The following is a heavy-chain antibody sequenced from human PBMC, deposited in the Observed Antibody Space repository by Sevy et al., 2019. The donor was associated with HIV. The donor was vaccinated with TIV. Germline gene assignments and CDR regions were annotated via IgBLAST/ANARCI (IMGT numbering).Heavy chain of an antibody. Sequence: GGSLRLSCAASGFSISDYYMSWIRQTPGKGLQWISYISSSGDTIYYSYSVKGRFTISRDNAKNSLYLQLNSLRAEDTACYYFARDHEKDGELRDYYYYARDAWGRGTTVTVSS. D-gene: IGHD4-17*01. CDR2: ISSSGDTI. V-gene: IGHV3-11*01. CDR1: GFSISDYY. J-gene: IGHJ6*02. CDR3: ARDHEKDGELRDYYYYARDA.